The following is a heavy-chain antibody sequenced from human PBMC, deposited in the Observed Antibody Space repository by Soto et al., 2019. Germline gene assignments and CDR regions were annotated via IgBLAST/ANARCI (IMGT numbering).Heavy chain of an antibody. V-gene: IGHV4-61*01. CDR1: GGSASSGSYY. CDR2: IYYSGST. J-gene: IGHJ5*02. D-gene: IGHD3-22*01. Sequence: QVQLQESGPGLVKPSETLSLTCTVSGGSASSGSYYWSWIRQPPGKGLEWIGYIYYSGSTNYNPSLKSRVTISVDTAKNPFSLKLRSVTAADTAVYYCASTLLDSSGYYPWGQGTLVTVSS. CDR3: ASTLLDSSGYYP.